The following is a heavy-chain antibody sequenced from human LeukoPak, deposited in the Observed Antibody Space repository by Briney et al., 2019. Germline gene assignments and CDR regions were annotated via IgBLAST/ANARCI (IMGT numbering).Heavy chain of an antibody. V-gene: IGHV3-7*01. CDR1: GFTFSNYW. D-gene: IGHD2-8*01. Sequence: GGSLDLSCAAAGFTFSNYWMGWGRQAPGKGVEYVANIKSDGSETYYVDSVKGRFTISRDNARNSLYLQVNSLRAEDTAVYYCARDVWGRLDYWGQGTLVPVSS. CDR2: IKSDGSET. CDR3: ARDVWGRLDY. J-gene: IGHJ4*02.